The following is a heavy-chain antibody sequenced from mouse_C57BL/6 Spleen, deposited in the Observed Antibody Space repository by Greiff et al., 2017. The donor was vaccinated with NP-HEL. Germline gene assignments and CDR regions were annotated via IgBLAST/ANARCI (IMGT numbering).Heavy chain of an antibody. J-gene: IGHJ2*01. Sequence: EVKVVESGGGLVKPGGSLKLSCAVSGFTFSDYGMHWVRQAPEKGLEWVAYISSGSSTIYYADTVKGRFTISRDNAKHTLFLQMASMRSEDTAMYYCARPGRSYDFDYWGHGTTLTV. V-gene: IGHV5-17*01. CDR1: GFTFSDYG. D-gene: IGHD1-1*01. CDR3: ARPGRSYDFDY. CDR2: ISSGSSTI.